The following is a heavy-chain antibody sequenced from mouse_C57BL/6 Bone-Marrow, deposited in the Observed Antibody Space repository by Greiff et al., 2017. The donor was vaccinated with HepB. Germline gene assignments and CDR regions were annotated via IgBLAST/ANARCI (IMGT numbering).Heavy chain of an antibody. J-gene: IGHJ4*01. V-gene: IGHV1-64*01. CDR3: ARWGYYGSSYRAMDY. CDR1: GYTFTSYW. D-gene: IGHD1-1*01. CDR2: IHPNSGST. Sequence: QVQLQQPGAELVKPGASVKLSCKASGYTFTSYWMHWVKQRPGQGLEWIGMIHPNSGSTNYNEKFKSKATLTVDKSSSTAYMQLSSLTSEDSAVYYCARWGYYGSSYRAMDYWGQGTSVTVSS.